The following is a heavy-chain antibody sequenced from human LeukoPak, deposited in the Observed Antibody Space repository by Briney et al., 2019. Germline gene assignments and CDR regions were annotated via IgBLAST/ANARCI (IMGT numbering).Heavy chain of an antibody. CDR3: ASQSMTTAIDDAFDI. J-gene: IGHJ3*02. Sequence: GESLKISCKGSGYTFTSYWIGWVRQMPGKGLEWMGIIYPGDSDTRYSPSFQGQVTISADKSISTAYLQWSSLKASDTAMYYCASQSMTTAIDDAFDIWGQGTMVTVSS. CDR1: GYTFTSYW. D-gene: IGHD4-17*01. V-gene: IGHV5-51*01. CDR2: IYPGDSDT.